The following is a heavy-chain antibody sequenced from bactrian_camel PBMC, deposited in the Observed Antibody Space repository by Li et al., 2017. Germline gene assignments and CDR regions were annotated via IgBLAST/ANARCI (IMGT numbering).Heavy chain of an antibody. Sequence: VQLVESGGGSVQPGGSLNLSCLALWFPYDVNNRMGWFRQAPGKKREAVAAIDNYGRSNYAASVRGRFTISEDKAENILYLQISNLKPEDTAMYYCKAEGPFVIAGRSQFCRGGRDKDDWGQGTQVTVS. D-gene: IGHD6*01. J-gene: IGHJ4*01. CDR2: IDNYGRS. CDR3: KAEGPFVIAGRSQFCRGGRDKDD. V-gene: IGHV3S53*01. CDR1: WFPYDVNNR.